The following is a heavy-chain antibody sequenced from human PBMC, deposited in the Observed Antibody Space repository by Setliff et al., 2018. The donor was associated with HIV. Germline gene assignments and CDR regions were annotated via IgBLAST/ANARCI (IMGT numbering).Heavy chain of an antibody. CDR3: ARGSPYGGLHWFDP. J-gene: IGHJ5*02. CDR1: GYTFANYG. Sequence: GASVKVSCKASGYTFANYGITWVRQAPGQGLEWMAWISPKNGNTNHAQKYHERLIMSTDTSTSTAYMKLRSLRSDDTAVYYCARGSPYGGLHWFDPWGQGTLVTVSS. V-gene: IGHV1-18*01. D-gene: IGHD2-15*01. CDR2: ISPKNGNT.